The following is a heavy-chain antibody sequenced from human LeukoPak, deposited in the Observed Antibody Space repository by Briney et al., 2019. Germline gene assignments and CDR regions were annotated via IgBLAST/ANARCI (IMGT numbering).Heavy chain of an antibody. CDR1: GSTSSSYE. CDR3: ARATTAVTTFVDYYDGMDV. V-gene: IGHV3-48*03. CDR2: ISSIGSTI. J-gene: IGHJ6*02. Sequence: GGSLRLSCAAYGSTSSSYEMNWVRQAPGKGLEWVSYISSIGSTIYHAATVKGRFTISRDNAKNSLYLQMNSLRAEDATVYYCARATTAVTTFVDYYDGMDVWGQGTTVTVSS. D-gene: IGHD4-17*01.